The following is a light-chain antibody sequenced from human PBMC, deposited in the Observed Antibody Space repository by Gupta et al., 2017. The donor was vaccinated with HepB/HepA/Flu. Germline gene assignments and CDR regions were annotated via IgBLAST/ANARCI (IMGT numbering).Light chain of an antibody. Sequence: QSALTHPPSVSGSPGQSVTISCTGTSNDVGSYNLVSWYQQPPGTAPKLMIYEVTQRPSGVPDRFSGSKSGNTASLTISGLQAEDEADYFCTSHTSSSTWVFGGGTYLTVL. CDR3: TSHTSSSTWV. J-gene: IGLJ3*02. CDR2: EVT. V-gene: IGLV2-18*02. CDR1: SNDVGSYNL.